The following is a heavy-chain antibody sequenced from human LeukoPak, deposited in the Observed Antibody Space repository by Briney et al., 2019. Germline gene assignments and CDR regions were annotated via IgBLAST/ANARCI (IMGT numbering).Heavy chain of an antibody. J-gene: IGHJ4*02. CDR1: GFTFSSYS. D-gene: IGHD2-2*01. Sequence: GGSLRLSCAASGFTFSSYSMNWVRQAPGKGLEWVSSISSSSSYIYYADSVKGRFTISRDNAKNSLYLQMNSLRAEDTAVYYCARAECSSTSCPPGGYWGQGTLVTVSS. CDR3: ARAECSSTSCPPGGY. CDR2: ISSSSSYI. V-gene: IGHV3-21*01.